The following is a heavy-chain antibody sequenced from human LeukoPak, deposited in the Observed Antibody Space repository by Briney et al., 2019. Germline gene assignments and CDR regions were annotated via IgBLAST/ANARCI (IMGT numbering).Heavy chain of an antibody. CDR3: AKDHANTPVVTN. D-gene: IGHD2-21*02. Sequence: ASVKVSCKASGYTFTSYDINWVRQATGQGLEWMGWISTYNGKANYVEKLQGRVTMTTDTSTSTAYMEMRSLRSDDTAIYYCAKDHANTPVVTNWGQGILVSVSS. CDR2: ISTYNGKA. V-gene: IGHV1-18*01. J-gene: IGHJ4*02. CDR1: GYTFTSYD.